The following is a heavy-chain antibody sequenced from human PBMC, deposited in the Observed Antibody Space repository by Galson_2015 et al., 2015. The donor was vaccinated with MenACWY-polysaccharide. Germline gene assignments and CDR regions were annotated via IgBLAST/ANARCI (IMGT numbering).Heavy chain of an antibody. D-gene: IGHD6-6*01. CDR3: ATSGGSSSTLTYFDY. Sequence: SLRLSCAASGFTFSTSAMNWVRQAPGKGLEWVSTISAGGSTTYYADSVKGRFTISRDNSKNTLYVQMNNLGAEDTAVYHCATSGGSSSTLTYFDYWGQGILVTVSS. CDR2: ISAGGSTT. V-gene: IGHV3-23*01. J-gene: IGHJ4*02. CDR1: GFTFSTSA.